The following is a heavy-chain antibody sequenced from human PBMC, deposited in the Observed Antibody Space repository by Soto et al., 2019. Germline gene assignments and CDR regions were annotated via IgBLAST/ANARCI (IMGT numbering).Heavy chain of an antibody. Sequence: PGGSLRLSCAASGFTFSSFAMSWVRQAPGKGLEWVSSISDSGGNTYFADSVKGRFTISRDNSKNTLYLQMSSLRADDSAVYYCAGGSKDSYPGSRIFDFWGRGTLVTAPQ. J-gene: IGHJ4*02. CDR1: GFTFSSFA. V-gene: IGHV3-23*01. CDR3: AGGSKDSYPGSRIFDF. CDR2: ISDSGGNT. D-gene: IGHD2-15*01.